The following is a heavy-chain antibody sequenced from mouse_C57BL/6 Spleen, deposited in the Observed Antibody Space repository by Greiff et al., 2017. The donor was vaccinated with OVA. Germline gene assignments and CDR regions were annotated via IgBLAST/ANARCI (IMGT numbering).Heavy chain of an antibody. Sequence: VHVKQSGPELVKPGASVKISCKASGYSFTGYYMNWVKQSPEKSLEWIGEINPSTGGTTYNQKFKAKATLTVDKSSSTAYMQLKSLTSEDSAVYYCARRGNWDTFAYWGQGTLVTVSA. CDR3: ARRGNWDTFAY. CDR2: INPSTGGT. D-gene: IGHD4-1*01. CDR1: GYSFTGYY. J-gene: IGHJ3*01. V-gene: IGHV1-42*01.